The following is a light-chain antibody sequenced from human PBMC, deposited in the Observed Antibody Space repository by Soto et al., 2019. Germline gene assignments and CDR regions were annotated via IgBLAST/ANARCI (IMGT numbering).Light chain of an antibody. Sequence: QSVLTQPPSVSGAPGQRVTISCTGSSSNIGAGYDVHWYQQLPGTAPKLLIYGNSNRHSGVPDRFSGSKSGTSASLAITGLQAEDEADYYYQSYDSSLSGLVFGGGTKLTVL. CDR2: GNS. CDR3: QSYDSSLSGLV. CDR1: SSNIGAGYD. J-gene: IGLJ3*02. V-gene: IGLV1-40*01.